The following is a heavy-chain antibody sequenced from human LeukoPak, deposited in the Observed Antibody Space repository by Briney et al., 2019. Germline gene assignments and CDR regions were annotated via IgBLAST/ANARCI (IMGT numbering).Heavy chain of an antibody. CDR2: IYYSGST. D-gene: IGHD6-19*01. Sequence: SETLSLTCTVSGGSISSSSYYWGWIRQPPGKGLEWIGSIYYSGSTYYNPSLKSRVTISVDTSKNQFSLKLSSVTAADTAVYYCARSGSSGWPVFDYWGQGTLVTVSS. V-gene: IGHV4-39*01. CDR1: GGSISSSSYY. CDR3: ARSGSSGWPVFDY. J-gene: IGHJ4*02.